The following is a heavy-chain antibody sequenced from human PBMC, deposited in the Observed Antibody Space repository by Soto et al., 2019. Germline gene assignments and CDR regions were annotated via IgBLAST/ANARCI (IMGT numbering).Heavy chain of an antibody. CDR3: TRAAWFPYLSFY. CDR2: ISSSGSTA. CDR1: GFTFSRFE. Sequence: LRLSFAASGFTFSRFELHWVRQAPGKGLEWISYISSSGSTAYYASSVEGRFTISRDNANNSVYLQMDSLRAEDTALYYCTRAAWFPYLSFYWRQGALVTVSS. V-gene: IGHV3-48*03. J-gene: IGHJ4*02. D-gene: IGHD3-10*01.